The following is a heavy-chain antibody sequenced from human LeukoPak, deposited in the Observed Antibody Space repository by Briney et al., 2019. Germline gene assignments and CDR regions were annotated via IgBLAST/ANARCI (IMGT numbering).Heavy chain of an antibody. J-gene: IGHJ3*02. V-gene: IGHV3-15*01. CDR2: INSKIDGGTT. Sequence: GGSLRLSCAASRFTVGDAWMTWVRQAPGKGLEWVGRINSKIDGGTTDYAAPVKGRFTISRDESKGTLYLQMNSLKTEDTAVYYCTADSIPHYGDSKGDAFDIWGQRTMVTVSS. D-gene: IGHD4-17*01. CDR3: TADSIPHYGDSKGDAFDI. CDR1: RFTVGDAW.